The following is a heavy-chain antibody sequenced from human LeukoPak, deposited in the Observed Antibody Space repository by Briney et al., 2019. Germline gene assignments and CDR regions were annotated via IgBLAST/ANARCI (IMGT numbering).Heavy chain of an antibody. J-gene: IGHJ6*02. V-gene: IGHV3-72*01. Sequence: PGGSLRPSCAASGFSFSDHYMDWVRQAPGKGLEWVGRTRNKAKSHTTEYAASVKGRFTISRDDPKNSLYLQMSSLKTEDTAVYYCARVVTTVGDYGFDVWGQGTSVTVSS. CDR1: GFSFSDHY. CDR3: ARVVTTVGDYGFDV. D-gene: IGHD3-10*02. CDR2: TRNKAKSHTT.